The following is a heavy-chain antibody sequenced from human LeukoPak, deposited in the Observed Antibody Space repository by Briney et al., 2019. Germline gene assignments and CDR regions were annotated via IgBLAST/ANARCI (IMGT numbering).Heavy chain of an antibody. D-gene: IGHD3-16*02. V-gene: IGHV3-30*18. CDR1: GFMFSGYG. CDR2: ISYDGRKR. Sequence: KPGGSLRLSCTGSGFMFSGYGMYWVRQAPGKGLEWVALISYDGRKRSYADSVKGRFTISRDNSKSALVLEMNSLRVEDTAVYYCAKDYQSAPPVGMDAWGHGTKVTVSS. CDR3: AKDYQSAPPVGMDA. J-gene: IGHJ6*02.